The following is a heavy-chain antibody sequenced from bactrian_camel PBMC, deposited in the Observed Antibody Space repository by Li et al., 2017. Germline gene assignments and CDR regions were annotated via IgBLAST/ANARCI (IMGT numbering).Heavy chain of an antibody. Sequence: QVQLVESGGGLVQPGGSLRLSCTGSGFNFSKGYMSWVRLAPGKGLEWVAGIYNDGSVAQYLDAVKGRFTISRDNSKNMIYLQLDSLKTKDTGTYYCSRSYEMGGSWFPIRSQGTQVTVS. J-gene: IGHJ4*01. V-gene: IGHV3S5*01. CDR1: GFNFSKGY. D-gene: IGHD2*01. CDR2: IYNDGSVA.